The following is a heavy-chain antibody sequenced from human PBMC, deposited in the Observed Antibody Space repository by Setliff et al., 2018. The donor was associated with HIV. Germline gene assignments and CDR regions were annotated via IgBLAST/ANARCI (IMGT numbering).Heavy chain of an antibody. CDR3: ARSYCGGGLCFRGLDL. Sequence: GASVKVSCKASGYSFTSYSMHWVRQTPGQGLEWVGVINPRSGFRIYVQKIKGRVTMTWDTSTTTIYMELRSLTSDDTAVYYCARSYCGGGLCFRGLDLWGQGTTVTVSS. D-gene: IGHD2-21*01. J-gene: IGHJ6*02. CDR2: INPRSGFR. V-gene: IGHV1-46*01. CDR1: GYSFTSYS.